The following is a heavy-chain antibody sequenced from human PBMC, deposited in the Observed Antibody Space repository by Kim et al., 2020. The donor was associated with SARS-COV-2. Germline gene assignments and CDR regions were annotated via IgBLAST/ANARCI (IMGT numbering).Heavy chain of an antibody. CDR2: ST. D-gene: IGHD1-20*01. CDR3: ARIHPYNEGS. Sequence: STNYNPSLKSRVTLSVDTSKNQFSLKLSSVTAADTAVYYCARIHPYNEGSWGQGTLVTVSS. J-gene: IGHJ5*02. V-gene: IGHV4-59*01.